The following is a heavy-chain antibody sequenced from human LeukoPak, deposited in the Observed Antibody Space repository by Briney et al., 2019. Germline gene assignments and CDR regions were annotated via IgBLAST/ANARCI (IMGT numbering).Heavy chain of an antibody. CDR1: GVSISSSSYY. Sequence: SETLSLTCTVSGVSISSSSYYWGWIRQPPGKGLEGIGGIYYSGSTYYNPSLKSRVTISVDTSKNQFSLKLSSVTAADTAVYYCARVPGSYYGPNAFDIWGQGTMVTVSS. CDR2: IYYSGST. CDR3: ARVPGSYYGPNAFDI. D-gene: IGHD1-26*01. V-gene: IGHV4-39*07. J-gene: IGHJ3*02.